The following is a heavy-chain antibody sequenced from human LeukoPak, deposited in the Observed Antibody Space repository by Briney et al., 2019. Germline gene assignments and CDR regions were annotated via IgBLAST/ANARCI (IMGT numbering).Heavy chain of an antibody. V-gene: IGHV1-69*13. CDR2: FIPLFGTP. CDR1: GGTFSSYT. Sequence: VKVSCKASGGTFSSYTINWVRQAPGQGLEWMGRFIPLFGTPNYAQKFQDRVTIATDESTNTAYLELNSLTSEDTAVYYCARGPTPGYTLRHDYFDYWGQGTLVTVSS. CDR3: ARGPTPGYTLRHDYFDY. D-gene: IGHD5-18*01. J-gene: IGHJ4*02.